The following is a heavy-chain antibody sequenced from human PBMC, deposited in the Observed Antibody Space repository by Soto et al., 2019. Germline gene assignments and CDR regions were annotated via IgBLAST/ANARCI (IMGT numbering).Heavy chain of an antibody. CDR2: ISSSSSYI. CDR3: VKLGIAARPFDY. D-gene: IGHD6-6*01. V-gene: IGHV3-21*01. Sequence: XESLWLSCSASGFTFSSYSMNWVRQAPGKGLEWVSSISSSSSYIYYADSVKGRFTISRDNAKNSLYLQMNSLRAEDTAVYYCVKLGIAARPFDYWGQGTLVTVSS. CDR1: GFTFSSYS. J-gene: IGHJ4*02.